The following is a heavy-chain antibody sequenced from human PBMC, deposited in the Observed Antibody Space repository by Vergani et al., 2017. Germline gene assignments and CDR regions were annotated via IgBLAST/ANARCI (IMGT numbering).Heavy chain of an antibody. CDR3: ARGRPYSSGYLCYFDY. V-gene: IGHV4-34*01. CDR2: INHSGST. J-gene: IGHJ4*02. CDR1: GGSFSGYY. Sequence: QVQLQQWGAGLLKPSETLSLTCAVYGGSFSGYYWSWIRQPPGKGLEWIGEINHSGSTNYNPSLKSRVTISLDTSKNQFSLKLSSVTAADTAVYYCARGRPYSSGYLCYFDYWGQGTLVTVSS. D-gene: IGHD3-22*01.